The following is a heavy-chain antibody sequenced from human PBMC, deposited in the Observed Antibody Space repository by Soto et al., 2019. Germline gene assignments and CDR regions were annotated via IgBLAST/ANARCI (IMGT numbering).Heavy chain of an antibody. CDR2: IVVGSGHT. CDR1: GFTFTSSA. Sequence: SVKVSCKASGFTFTSSAVQWVRQARGQRLEWIGWIVVGSGHTNHTQKFQERVTITRDMSTSTVCMELSSLRFEDTAVYYCAADRITIFGVVPADFDSWGQGTLVTVSS. D-gene: IGHD3-3*01. V-gene: IGHV1-58*01. J-gene: IGHJ4*02. CDR3: AADRITIFGVVPADFDS.